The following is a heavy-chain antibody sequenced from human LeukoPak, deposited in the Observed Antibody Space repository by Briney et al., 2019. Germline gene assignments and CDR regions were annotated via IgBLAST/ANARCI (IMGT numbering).Heavy chain of an antibody. V-gene: IGHV4-38-2*01. CDR1: GGSFSGYY. CDR2: IYHSGST. J-gene: IGHJ5*02. Sequence: SETLSLTCAVYGGSFSGYYWGWIRQPPGKGLEWIGSIYHSGSTYYNPSLKGRVTISVDTSKNQFSLKLSSVTAADTAVYYCARVLVTVTYRNWFDPWGQGTLVTVSS. CDR3: ARVLVTVTYRNWFDP. D-gene: IGHD4-17*01.